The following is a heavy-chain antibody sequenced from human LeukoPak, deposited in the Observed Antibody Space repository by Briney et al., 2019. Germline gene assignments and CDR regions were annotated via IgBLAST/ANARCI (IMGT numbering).Heavy chain of an antibody. CDR2: IYYSGST. V-gene: IGHV4-59*01. D-gene: IGHD6-19*01. Sequence: PSETLSLTCTVSGGSISSYYWSWIRQPRGKGLEWIGYIYYSGSTNYNPSLKSRVTISVDTSKNQFSLKLSSVTAADTAVYYCARVQSRWVVSYYYYYMDVWGKGTTVTVSS. CDR3: ARVQSRWVVSYYYYYMDV. CDR1: GGSISSYY. J-gene: IGHJ6*03.